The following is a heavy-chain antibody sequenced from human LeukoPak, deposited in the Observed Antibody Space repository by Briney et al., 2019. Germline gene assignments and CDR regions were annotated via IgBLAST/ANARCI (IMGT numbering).Heavy chain of an antibody. D-gene: IGHD5-24*01. V-gene: IGHV3-11*01. Sequence: GGSLRLSCAASGFTFSDYYMSWLRQAPGKGLEWVSYISNGGSTIYYADSVKDRFTISRDNAENSLYLQMNSLRAEDTAVYYCARGRDGYSALDYWGQGTLVTVSS. CDR3: ARGRDGYSALDY. J-gene: IGHJ4*02. CDR2: ISNGGSTI. CDR1: GFTFSDYY.